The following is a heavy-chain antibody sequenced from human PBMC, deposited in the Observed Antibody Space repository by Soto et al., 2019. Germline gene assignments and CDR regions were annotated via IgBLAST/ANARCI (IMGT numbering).Heavy chain of an antibody. CDR1: GFTFSNAW. CDR3: ARGADFWSGYRSAWYGMDV. CDR2: IKSKTDGGTT. D-gene: IGHD3-3*01. J-gene: IGHJ6*02. Sequence: GGSRRLSCAASGFTFSNAWMSWVRQAPGKGLEWVGRIKSKTDGGTTDYAAPVKGRFTISRDNAKNSLYLQMNSLRAEDTAVYYCARGADFWSGYRSAWYGMDVWGQGTTVTVSS. V-gene: IGHV3-15*01.